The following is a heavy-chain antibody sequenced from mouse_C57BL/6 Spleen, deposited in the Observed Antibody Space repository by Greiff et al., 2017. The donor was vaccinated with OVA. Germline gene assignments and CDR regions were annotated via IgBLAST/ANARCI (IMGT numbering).Heavy chain of an antibody. CDR1: DYAFSSSW. CDR2: IYPGDGDT. J-gene: IGHJ1*03. D-gene: IGHD2-5*01. Sequence: VKLVESGPELVKPGASVKISCKASDYAFSSSWMNWVKQRPGKGLEWIGRIYPGDGDTNYNGKFKGKATLTADKSSSTAYMQLSSLTSEDSAVYFCARGSNYPHWYFDVWGTGTTVTVSS. V-gene: IGHV1-82*01. CDR3: ARGSNYPHWYFDV.